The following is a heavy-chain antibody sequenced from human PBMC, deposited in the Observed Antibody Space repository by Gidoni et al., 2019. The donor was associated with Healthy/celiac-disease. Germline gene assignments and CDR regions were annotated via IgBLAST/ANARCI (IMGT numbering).Heavy chain of an antibody. J-gene: IGHJ6*02. CDR1: GYTLTELP. Sequence: QVQLLQSGAEEKKPGASVKVSCKASGYTLTELPLHWVLQAPGKGLEWMGGFDPEDGETIYAQKFQGRVTMTEDTSTDTAYMELSSLRSEDTAVYYCATGLRAVSYYYYGMDVWVHGTTVTVSS. V-gene: IGHV1-24*01. CDR2: FDPEDGET. D-gene: IGHD3-10*01. CDR3: ATGLRAVSYYYYGMDV.